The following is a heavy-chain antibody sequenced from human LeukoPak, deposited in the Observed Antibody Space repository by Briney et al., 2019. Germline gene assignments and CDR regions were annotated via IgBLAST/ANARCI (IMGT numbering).Heavy chain of an antibody. CDR3: AKTPAELVPAATWFDP. J-gene: IGHJ5*02. V-gene: IGHV3-23*01. Sequence: GGSLRLSCAASGFTFSSFAMSWVRQAPGKGLEWVSAISGSGGNTYYADSVKGRFTISRDNSKNTLYLQMNSLRAEDTAVYYCAKTPAELVPAATWFDPWGQGTLVTVSS. CDR2: ISGSGGNT. CDR1: GFTFSSFA. D-gene: IGHD2-2*01.